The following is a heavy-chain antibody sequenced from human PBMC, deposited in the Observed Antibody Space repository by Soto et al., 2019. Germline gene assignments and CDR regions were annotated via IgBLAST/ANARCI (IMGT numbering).Heavy chain of an antibody. J-gene: IGHJ6*02. Sequence: PEGSLRLSCADSAFSFSSHGMQWVCLAPGKGLGLVAATRYDGGVKHYVDSVKGRFTISRDNSKNTLDLQIDSLRVEDTATYYCAGALENPYFYYGLTVWGQGTTVTVSS. CDR2: TRYDGGVK. D-gene: IGHD1-1*01. V-gene: IGHV3-30*03. CDR1: AFSFSSHG. CDR3: AGALENPYFYYGLTV.